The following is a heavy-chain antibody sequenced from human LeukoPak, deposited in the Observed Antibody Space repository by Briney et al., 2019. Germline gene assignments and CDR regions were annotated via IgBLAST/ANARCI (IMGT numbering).Heavy chain of an antibody. V-gene: IGHV4-61*01. Sequence: SETLSLTCTVSGGSISSSSYYWSWIRQPPGKGLEWIGYIYYSGSTNYNPSLKSRVTISVDTSKNQFSLKLSSVTAADTAVYYCASGSDDYVWGSYRPPPYYYYYYMDVWGKGTTVTISS. D-gene: IGHD3-16*02. CDR2: IYYSGST. CDR1: GGSISSSSYY. CDR3: ASGSDDYVWGSYRPPPYYYYYYMDV. J-gene: IGHJ6*03.